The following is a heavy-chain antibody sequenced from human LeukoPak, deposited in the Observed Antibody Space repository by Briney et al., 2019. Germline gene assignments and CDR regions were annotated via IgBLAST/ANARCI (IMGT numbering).Heavy chain of an antibody. CDR3: ARSRGPYYDFWSGYFPRETYYYYYMDV. Sequence: ASVKVSCKASGYTFTNYAMNWVRQAPGQGLEWMGWINTNTGNPTYAQGFTGRFVFSLDTSVSAAYLQISSLKAEDTAVYYCARSRGPYYDFWSGYFPRETYYYYYMDVWGKGTTVTVSS. J-gene: IGHJ6*03. V-gene: IGHV7-4-1*02. CDR1: GYTFTNYA. CDR2: INTNTGNP. D-gene: IGHD3-3*01.